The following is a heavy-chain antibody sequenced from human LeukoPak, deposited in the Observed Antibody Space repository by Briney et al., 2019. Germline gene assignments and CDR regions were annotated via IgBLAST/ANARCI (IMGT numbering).Heavy chain of an antibody. CDR3: AKRRSRTEYYFDY. CDR2: IKSKTDGGTT. D-gene: IGHD2-8*02. CDR1: GFTFSNAW. J-gene: IGHJ4*02. V-gene: IGHV3-15*01. Sequence: PGGSLRLSCAASGFTFSNAWMSWVRQAPGKGLEWVGRIKSKTDGGTTDYAAPVKGRFTISRDNSKNTLYLQLNSLRSEDTAVYYCAKRRSRTEYYFDYWGQGTLVTVSS.